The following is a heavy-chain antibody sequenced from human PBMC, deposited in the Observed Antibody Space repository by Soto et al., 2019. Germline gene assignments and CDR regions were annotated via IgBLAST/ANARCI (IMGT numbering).Heavy chain of an antibody. V-gene: IGHV1-18*01. CDR3: ARTQYLEWPFAPLDY. J-gene: IGHJ4*02. CDR1: GYTFTSYG. Sequence: GASVKVSCKASGYTFTSYGISWVRQAPGQGLEWMGWISAYNGNTNYAQKLQGRVTMTTDTSTSTAYMELRSLRSDDTAVYYCARTQYLEWPFAPLDYWGQGTLVTVSS. D-gene: IGHD3-3*01. CDR2: ISAYNGNT.